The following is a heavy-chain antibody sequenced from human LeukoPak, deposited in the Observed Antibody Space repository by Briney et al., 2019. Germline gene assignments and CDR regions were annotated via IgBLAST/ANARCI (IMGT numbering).Heavy chain of an antibody. CDR3: ARESSVATPNAFDI. Sequence: GGSLRLSCAASGFTVSSNHMSWVRQAPGKGLEWVANIKQDGSEKYYVDSVKGRFTISRDNAKNSLYLQMNSLRAEDTAVYYCARESSVATPNAFDIWGQGTMVTVSS. CDR1: GFTVSSNH. V-gene: IGHV3-7*01. D-gene: IGHD5-12*01. CDR2: IKQDGSEK. J-gene: IGHJ3*02.